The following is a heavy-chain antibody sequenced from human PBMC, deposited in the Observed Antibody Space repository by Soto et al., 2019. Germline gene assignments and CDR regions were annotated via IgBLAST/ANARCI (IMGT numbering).Heavy chain of an antibody. Sequence: QVQLVQSGAEVKKPGSSVKVSCKASGGAFSDYAFSWVRQAPGQGLEWLGGIMPIFRAPDYAQKFQGRVTITAAEXTXTXXMEMNSLRSEDTAVYYCASWLTGPDIGNYYYGMDVWGQGTTVTVS. CDR3: ASWLTGPDIGNYYYGMDV. CDR2: IMPIFRAP. CDR1: GGAFSDYA. J-gene: IGHJ6*02. V-gene: IGHV1-69*12. D-gene: IGHD2-15*01.